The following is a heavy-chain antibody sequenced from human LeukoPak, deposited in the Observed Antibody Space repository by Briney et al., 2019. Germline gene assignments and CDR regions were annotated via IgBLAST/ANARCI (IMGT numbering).Heavy chain of an antibody. Sequence: PSETLSPTCTVAGDSISSRRYYWGWIRKPPGQGLEWIGHISYTGSTYYNPSLKSRVTISVGTSKNQFSLQLRSVTAADTAVYYCARGLSIVGATTRITMYYYYMDVWGKGTTVTVSS. V-gene: IGHV4-39*07. CDR3: ARGLSIVGATTRITMYYYYMDV. J-gene: IGHJ6*03. CDR1: GDSISSRRYY. CDR2: ISYTGST. D-gene: IGHD1-26*01.